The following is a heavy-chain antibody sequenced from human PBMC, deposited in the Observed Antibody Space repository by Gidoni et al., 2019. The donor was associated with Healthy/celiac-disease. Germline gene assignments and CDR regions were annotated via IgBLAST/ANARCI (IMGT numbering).Heavy chain of an antibody. D-gene: IGHD5-18*01. CDR2: INHSGST. J-gene: IGHJ4*02. CDR3: ARGSWIQLWLTFDY. Sequence: QVQLQQWGAGLLKPSETLSLTCAVYGGSFSGYYWSWIRQPPGKGLEWIGEINHSGSTNYNPSLKSRVTISVDTSKNQFSLKLSSVTAADTAVYYCARGSWIQLWLTFDYWGQGTLVPVSS. CDR1: GGSFSGYY. V-gene: IGHV4-34*01.